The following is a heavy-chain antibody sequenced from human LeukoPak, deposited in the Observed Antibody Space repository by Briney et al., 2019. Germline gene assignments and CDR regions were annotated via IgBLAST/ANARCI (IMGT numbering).Heavy chain of an antibody. CDR2: INHSGST. CDR3: ATEYSSSQGLDY. Sequence: PSETLSLTCAAYGVSFSGYCWRWIRQPPGKGLEWIGEINHSGSTNYNPSLKSRVTISVDTSKNQFSLKLSSVTAADTAVYYCATEYSSSQGLDYWGQGTLVTVPS. D-gene: IGHD6-6*01. CDR1: GVSFSGYC. V-gene: IGHV4-34*01. J-gene: IGHJ4*02.